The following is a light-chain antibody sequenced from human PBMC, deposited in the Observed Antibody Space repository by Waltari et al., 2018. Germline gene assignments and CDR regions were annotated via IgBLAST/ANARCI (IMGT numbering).Light chain of an antibody. V-gene: IGKV3-20*01. CDR2: GAS. CDR1: QGVSRS. CDR3: QHYLRLPAT. J-gene: IGKJ1*01. Sequence: EIVLTQAPGPLSLSPGERATLSCRSSQGVSRSLAWYQQKPGQAPRLLIYGASSRATGIPDRFSGGGSGTDFSLTISRLEPEDFAVYYCQHYLRLPATFGQGTKVEIK.